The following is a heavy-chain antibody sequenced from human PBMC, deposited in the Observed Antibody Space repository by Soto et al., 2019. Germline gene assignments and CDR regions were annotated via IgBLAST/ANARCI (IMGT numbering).Heavy chain of an antibody. J-gene: IGHJ4*02. CDR1: GFSFSSYA. V-gene: IGHV3-30*18. Sequence: QVQLVESGGGVVQPGGSLRVSCAASGFSFSSYAMHWVRQAPGKGLERVAGISYDGSDKHYADSVKGRFAISRDNSKNTLYLQMNSLRAEDTAVYHCAKDLWAERGRGSPLDYWGQGTLVTVSS. D-gene: IGHD3-10*01. CDR3: AKDLWAERGRGSPLDY. CDR2: ISYDGSDK.